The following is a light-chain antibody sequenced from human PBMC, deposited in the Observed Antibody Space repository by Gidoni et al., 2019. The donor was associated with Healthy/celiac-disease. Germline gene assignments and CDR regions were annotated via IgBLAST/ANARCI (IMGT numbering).Light chain of an antibody. V-gene: IGKV1-39*01. CDR1: QSISSY. CDR3: QQSYSTPL. Sequence: DIQMTQSPSSLSASVGDRVTITCRASQSISSYLNWYQQKPGKAPKLLIYAASSLQSGVPSRFSGSGSGTDFSLTISSLQPEDFATYSCQQSYSTPLFXGXTKVDIK. CDR2: AAS. J-gene: IGKJ4*01.